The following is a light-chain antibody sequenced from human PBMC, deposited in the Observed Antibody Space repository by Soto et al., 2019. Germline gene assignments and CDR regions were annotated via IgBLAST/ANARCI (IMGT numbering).Light chain of an antibody. Sequence: DIPMTQSPSSLSASVGDRVTITCQASQDINNYLNWYQQKPGKAPELLIYDASNLQTGVPTRFSGSGSGKHFTFTISSLQPEDIATYFCQQYDFLVTCGQGTRLEIQ. V-gene: IGKV1-33*01. CDR2: DAS. J-gene: IGKJ5*01. CDR1: QDINNY. CDR3: QQYDFLVT.